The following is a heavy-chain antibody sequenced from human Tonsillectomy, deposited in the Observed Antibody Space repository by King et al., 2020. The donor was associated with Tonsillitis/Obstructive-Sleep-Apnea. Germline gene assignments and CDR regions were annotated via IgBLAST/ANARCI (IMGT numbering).Heavy chain of an antibody. D-gene: IGHD3-22*01. Sequence: ITLKESGPTLVKPTQTLTLTCTFSGFSLSTSGVGVGWIRQPPGKALEWLALIYWDDDKRYSPSLKSRLTITKDTSKNQVVLTMTNMDPGDTATYYCAHSSYYYDSSGYLYFDYWGQGTLVTVSS. CDR1: GFSLSTSGVG. CDR3: AHSSYYYDSSGYLYFDY. V-gene: IGHV2-5*02. CDR2: IYWDDDK. J-gene: IGHJ4*02.